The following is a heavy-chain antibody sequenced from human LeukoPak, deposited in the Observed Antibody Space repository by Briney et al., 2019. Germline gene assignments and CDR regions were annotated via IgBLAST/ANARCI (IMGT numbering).Heavy chain of an antibody. CDR2: IWPDGSNK. Sequence: GGSLRLSCAASAFTYNSYVMHCVRQAPGKGLEWVAVIWPDGSNKVYADSVRGRFTISRDNSKNTLYLQMDSLRAEDTAVYYCARDQLGVGELADAFDIWGQGTMVTVSS. D-gene: IGHD3-10*01. CDR3: ARDQLGVGELADAFDI. V-gene: IGHV3-33*01. J-gene: IGHJ3*02. CDR1: AFTYNSYV.